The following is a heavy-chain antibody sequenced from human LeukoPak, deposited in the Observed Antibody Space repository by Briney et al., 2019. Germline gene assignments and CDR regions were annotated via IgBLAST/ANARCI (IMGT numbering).Heavy chain of an antibody. Sequence: PSETLSLTCTVSGGSISGYYWSWIRQPPGKGLECIGYIYYSGSTNYNPSLKSRVTISVDTSRNQFSLKLTSVTVADTAVYYCARHFAYSSSSYFDYWGQGSLVTVSS. D-gene: IGHD6-6*01. V-gene: IGHV4-59*08. J-gene: IGHJ4*02. CDR2: IYYSGST. CDR3: ARHFAYSSSSYFDY. CDR1: GGSISGYY.